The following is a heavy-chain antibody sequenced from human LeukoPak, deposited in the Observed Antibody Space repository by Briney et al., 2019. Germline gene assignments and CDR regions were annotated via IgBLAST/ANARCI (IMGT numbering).Heavy chain of an antibody. J-gene: IGHJ6*02. Sequence: ASVKVSCKASGGTFSSYAISWVRQAPGQGLEWMGRIIPILGIANYAQKFQGRVTITADKSTCTAYMELSSLRSEDTAVYYCARVGSTSHLHYYYYGMDVWGQGTTVTVSS. CDR1: GGTFSSYA. V-gene: IGHV1-69*04. CDR3: ARVGSTSHLHYYYYGMDV. CDR2: IIPILGIA. D-gene: IGHD2-2*01.